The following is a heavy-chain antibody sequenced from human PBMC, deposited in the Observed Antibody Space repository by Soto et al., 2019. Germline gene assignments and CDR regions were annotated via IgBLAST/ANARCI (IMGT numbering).Heavy chain of an antibody. D-gene: IGHD5-18*01. CDR1: GGSISIGDYY. Sequence: PSETLSLTCTVSGGSISIGDYYWSWIRQPPGKGLEWIGYIYYSGSTYYNPSLKSRVTISVDTSKNQFSLKLSSVTAADTDVYYCARLNVDTAMARVRYYYYGMDVWRQGTTVTVSS. CDR3: ARLNVDTAMARVRYYYYGMDV. J-gene: IGHJ6*02. CDR2: IYYSGST. V-gene: IGHV4-30-4*01.